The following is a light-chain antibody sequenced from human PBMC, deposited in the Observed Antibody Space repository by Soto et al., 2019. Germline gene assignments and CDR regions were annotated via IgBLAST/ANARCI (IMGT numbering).Light chain of an antibody. CDR3: QQYFNWPLTWT. CDR1: QSVDNN. CDR2: DAS. Sequence: EIVMTQSPVTLSASPGESATLSCRASQSVDNNVAWYHQKPGQSPRLLIYDASNRATGIPARFTGSGSGIEFSLTISSLLSEDSAFYYCQQYFNWPLTWTFGPGTK. J-gene: IGKJ1*01. V-gene: IGKV3D-15*01.